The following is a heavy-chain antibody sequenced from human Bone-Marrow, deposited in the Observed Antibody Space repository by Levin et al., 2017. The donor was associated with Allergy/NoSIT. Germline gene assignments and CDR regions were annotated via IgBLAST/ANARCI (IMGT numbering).Heavy chain of an antibody. V-gene: IGHV3-20*04. J-gene: IGHJ5*02. CDR2: IKWNGAST. CDR1: GITFADYG. Sequence: GESLKISCAASGITFADYGMSWVRQAPGKGLEWVAGIKWNGASTSYGDSVKDRFTISRDNAKNSLYLQMNSLRAEDTAWYYCARESYPGITMVGGVINNWFDPWGQGTLVTVSS. D-gene: IGHD3-10*01. CDR3: ARESYPGITMVGGVINNWFDP.